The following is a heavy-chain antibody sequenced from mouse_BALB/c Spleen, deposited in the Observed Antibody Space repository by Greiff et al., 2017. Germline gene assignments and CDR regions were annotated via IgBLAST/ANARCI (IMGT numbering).Heavy chain of an antibody. D-gene: IGHD4-1*01. J-gene: IGHJ4*01. CDR3: ARANWDDYAMDY. V-gene: IGHV5-4*02. CDR1: GFTFSDYY. Sequence: EVQGVESGGGLVKPGGSLKLSCAASGFTFSDYYMYWVRQTPEKRLEWVATISDGGSYTYYPDSVKGRFTISRDNAKNNLYLQMSSLKSEDTAMYYCARANWDDYAMDYWGQGTSVTVSS. CDR2: ISDGGSYT.